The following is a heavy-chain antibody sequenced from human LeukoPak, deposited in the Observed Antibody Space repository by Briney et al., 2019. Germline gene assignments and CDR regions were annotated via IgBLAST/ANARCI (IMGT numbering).Heavy chain of an antibody. Sequence: GTLCRSCAASGFTFSGYAWSWLRQAPGNGLEWFSAISGSGGSTYYADSVKGRFTTSTDNSKNTLYLQMNGLRAEDTAVYYCAKERSYYDILTGQRLKYYFDYWGQGTLVTVSS. CDR3: AKERSYYDILTGQRLKYYFDY. J-gene: IGHJ4*02. CDR1: GFTFSGYA. CDR2: ISGSGGST. V-gene: IGHV3-23*01. D-gene: IGHD3-9*01.